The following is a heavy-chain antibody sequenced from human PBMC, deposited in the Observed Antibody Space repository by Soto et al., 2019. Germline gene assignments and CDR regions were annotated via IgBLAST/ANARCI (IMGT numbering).Heavy chain of an antibody. CDR2: IYYSGST. V-gene: IGHV4-39*01. Sequence: QLQLQESGPGLVKPSETLSLTCTVSGGSISSSSYYWGWIRQPPGKGLEWIGSIYYSGSTYYNPSLKSRVTISVDTSKNQFSLKLSSVTAADTAVYYCARLGTRDTAMDTGSGYWGQGTLVTVSS. CDR3: ARLGTRDTAMDTGSGY. D-gene: IGHD5-18*01. CDR1: GGSISSSSYY. J-gene: IGHJ4*02.